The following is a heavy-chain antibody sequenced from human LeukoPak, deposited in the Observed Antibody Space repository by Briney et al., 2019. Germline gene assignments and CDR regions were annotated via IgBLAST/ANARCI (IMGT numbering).Heavy chain of an antibody. D-gene: IGHD3-22*01. CDR3: ARSNYYDSYTNY. V-gene: IGHV5-51*01. CDR1: GYSFATYW. Sequence: NRGESLKISCKGSGYSFATYWIAWVRQMPGKGLEWMGIIYPGDSDTRYSPSLQGQVTISADKSISTAYLQWSSLKASDTAMYYCARSNYYDSYTNYWGQGTLVTVSS. CDR2: IYPGDSDT. J-gene: IGHJ4*02.